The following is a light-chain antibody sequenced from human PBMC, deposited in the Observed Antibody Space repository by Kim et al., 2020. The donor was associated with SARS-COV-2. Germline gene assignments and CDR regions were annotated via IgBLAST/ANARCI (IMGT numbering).Light chain of an antibody. CDR1: QCVCSHC. CDR2: SVS. V-gene: IGKV3-20*01. J-gene: IGKJ2*01. CDR3: QQYGIAPPYT. Sequence: PGDRAAPVRRSSQCVCSHCLAWYEQKPGQAPILLIYSVSNRATGIPDRFSRSGSGTDFTLTISRLEPEDFAVYYCQQYGIAPPYTFGQGTKLEI.